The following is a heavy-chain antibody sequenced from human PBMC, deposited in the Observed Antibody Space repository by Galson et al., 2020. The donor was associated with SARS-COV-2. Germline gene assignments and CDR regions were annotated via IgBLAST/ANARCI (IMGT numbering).Heavy chain of an antibody. CDR1: GFPFRRYA. V-gene: IGHV3-23*01. CDR3: AKDKLWFGELGWFDP. CDR2: ISGSGGST. Sequence: GGSLRLSCTASGFPFRRYAMSWVRQAPGKGATWVSAISGSGGSTYSADSVKGRFTISRDNSKNTLYLQMNSLRAEDTAVYYCAKDKLWFGELGWFDPWGQGTLVTVSS. J-gene: IGHJ5*02. D-gene: IGHD3-10*01.